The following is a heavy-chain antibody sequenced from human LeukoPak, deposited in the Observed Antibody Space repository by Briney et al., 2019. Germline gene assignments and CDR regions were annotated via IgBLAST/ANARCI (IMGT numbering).Heavy chain of an antibody. CDR1: GYSISSGYY. J-gene: IGHJ5*02. CDR3: ARSYSTPAHWFDP. CDR2: IYHSGST. Sequence: SETLSLTCAVSGYSISSGYYWGWIRQPPGKGLEWIGSIYHSGSTYYNPSLKSRVTISVDTSKNQFSLKLSSVTAADTAVYYCARSYSTPAHWFDPRGQGTLVTVSS. V-gene: IGHV4-38-2*01. D-gene: IGHD4-11*01.